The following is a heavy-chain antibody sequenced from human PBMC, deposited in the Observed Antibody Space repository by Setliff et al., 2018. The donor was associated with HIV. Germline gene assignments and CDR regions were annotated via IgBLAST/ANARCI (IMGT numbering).Heavy chain of an antibody. CDR3: TKNLYSSRWSPLDY. CDR2: IIPIFGTT. Sequence: ASVKVSCKASGGTFSTHAINWVRQAPGQGLEWMGGIIPIFGTTHYAQKFQGRFTISRDNAVNSLYLQMDSLRAEDTAVYYCTKNLYSSRWSPLDYWGQGTLVTVSS. D-gene: IGHD6-13*01. J-gene: IGHJ4*02. CDR1: GGTFSTHA. V-gene: IGHV1-69*05.